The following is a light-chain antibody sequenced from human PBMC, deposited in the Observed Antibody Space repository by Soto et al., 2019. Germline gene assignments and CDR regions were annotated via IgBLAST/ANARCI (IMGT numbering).Light chain of an antibody. CDR2: GAS. Sequence: EIVLKQSPGTVSLSPGEGATLSCWASQTVGSYLAWFRQKPGQAPRLLIYGASTRATGIPARFSGRGSGTEFTLTISSLQSEDFAVYYCQQYNNWPTFGQGTKVDIK. J-gene: IGKJ1*01. V-gene: IGKV3-15*01. CDR3: QQYNNWPT. CDR1: QTVGSY.